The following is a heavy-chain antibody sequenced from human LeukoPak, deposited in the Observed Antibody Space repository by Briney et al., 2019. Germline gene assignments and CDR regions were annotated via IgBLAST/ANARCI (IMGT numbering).Heavy chain of an antibody. Sequence: GGSLRLSCAVSGLTFSSSWMDWVRQAPGKGLEWVASINPEGSEKYSADSVKGRFTISRDNAKNSLYLQMDSLRDEDTAVYYCVRVKSSAFDYWGQGTLVTVSS. V-gene: IGHV3-7*01. D-gene: IGHD3-3*02. CDR1: GLTFSSSW. CDR3: VRVKSSAFDY. J-gene: IGHJ4*02. CDR2: INPEGSEK.